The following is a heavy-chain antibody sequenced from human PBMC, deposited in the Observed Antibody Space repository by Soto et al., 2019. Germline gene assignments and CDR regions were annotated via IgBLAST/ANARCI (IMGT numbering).Heavy chain of an antibody. J-gene: IGHJ4*02. CDR1: GFTFSDHY. CDR2: RRDRGESYTT. V-gene: IGHV3-72*01. CDR3: ARTTRDRSGHHNFDY. Sequence: EVQLVESGGDLVQPGGSLRLYCAASGFTFSDHYMDWVRQAPGKGLEWVARRRDRGESYTTEYAASVKGRLTISRDDSGNSLYVLMNSLRTEDTALYYGARTTRDRSGHHNFDYRGQGTLVTVS. D-gene: IGHD3-22*01.